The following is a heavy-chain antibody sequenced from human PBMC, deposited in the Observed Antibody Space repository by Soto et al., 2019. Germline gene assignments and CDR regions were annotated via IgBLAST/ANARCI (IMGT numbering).Heavy chain of an antibody. CDR3: ARGGESVTGTRALDY. Sequence: PSETLSLTCAVSGDSMGNYYWNWIRQSAGKGLEWIGRVYNSETTNSNPSLRSRVTMSVDTSRKQFYLHLKSVTAADTGVYFCARGGESVTGTRALDYWGQGTLVTVSS. V-gene: IGHV4-4*07. D-gene: IGHD6-19*01. J-gene: IGHJ4*02. CDR1: GDSMGNYY. CDR2: VYNSETT.